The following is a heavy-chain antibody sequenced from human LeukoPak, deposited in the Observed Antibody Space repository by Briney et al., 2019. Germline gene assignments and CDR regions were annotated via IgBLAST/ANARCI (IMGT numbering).Heavy chain of an antibody. J-gene: IGHJ4*02. CDR3: APLSKGSYYLGY. V-gene: IGHV4-34*01. CDR2: INHSGST. D-gene: IGHD1-26*01. Sequence: PSETLSLTCAVYGGSFSGYYWSWIRQPPGKGLEWIGEINHSGSTNYNPSLKSRVTISVDTSKNQFSLKLSSVTAADTAMYYCAPLSKGSYYLGYWGQGTLVTVSS. CDR1: GGSFSGYY.